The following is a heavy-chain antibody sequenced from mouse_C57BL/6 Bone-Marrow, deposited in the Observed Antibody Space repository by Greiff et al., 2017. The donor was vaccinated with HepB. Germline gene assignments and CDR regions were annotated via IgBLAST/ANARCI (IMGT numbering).Heavy chain of an antibody. CDR3: AREAHDYDSWYFDV. CDR1: EYEFPSHD. J-gene: IGHJ1*03. V-gene: IGHV5-2*03. CDR2: INSDGGST. D-gene: IGHD2-4*01. Sequence: EVMLVESGGGLVQPGESLKLSCESNEYEFPSHDMSWVRKTPEKRLELVAAINSDGGSTYYPDTMERRFIISRDNTKKTLYLQMSSLRSEDTALYYCAREAHDYDSWYFDVWGTGTTVTVSS.